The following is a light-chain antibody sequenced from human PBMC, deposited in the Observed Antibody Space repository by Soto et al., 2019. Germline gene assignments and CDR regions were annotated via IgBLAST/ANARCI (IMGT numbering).Light chain of an antibody. Sequence: EIVLTQSPGTLSLSPGERATLSCRASQTISSSYLAWYQQKPGQAPRLLIYAASTMATGIPDRFSGSGSGTDFTLTINRLEPEDFAVYFCQQFGGSPLFTFGPGTKVDIK. CDR1: QTISSSY. CDR2: AAS. V-gene: IGKV3-20*01. J-gene: IGKJ3*01. CDR3: QQFGGSPLFT.